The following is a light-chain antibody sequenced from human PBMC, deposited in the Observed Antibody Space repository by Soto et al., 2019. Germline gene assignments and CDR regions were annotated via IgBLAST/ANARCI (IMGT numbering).Light chain of an antibody. CDR3: CSYAGINTFYV. J-gene: IGLJ1*01. V-gene: IGLV2-23*01. Sequence: QSVLTQPASVSGSPGQSITISCTGTSSDFGSYNLVSWYQQHPGKAPKLIIYEGGKRPSGVSNRFSGSKSGSTASLTISGLQAEDEADYYCCSYAGINTFYVFGTGTKSPS. CDR1: SSDFGSYNL. CDR2: EGG.